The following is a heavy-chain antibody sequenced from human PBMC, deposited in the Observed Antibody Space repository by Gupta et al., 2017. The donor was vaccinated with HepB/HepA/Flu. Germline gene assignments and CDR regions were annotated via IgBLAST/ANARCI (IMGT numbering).Heavy chain of an antibody. CDR2: LSDSGFVK. Sequence: QLVESGGGAVQPGMSLRLSCAASGFTFSSYGMHWVRQAPGKGLEWVAVLSDSGFVKYYGDFTMGRFTVTRDNSKNTLYLHMTSLSTEDTGVYYGARDLFPLVVPTDNHFYDYGMDVGGQGTTVTVXS. CDR1: GFTFSSYG. V-gene: IGHV3-30*03. D-gene: IGHD2-2*01. CDR3: ARDLFPLVVPTDNHFYDYGMDV. J-gene: IGHJ6*02.